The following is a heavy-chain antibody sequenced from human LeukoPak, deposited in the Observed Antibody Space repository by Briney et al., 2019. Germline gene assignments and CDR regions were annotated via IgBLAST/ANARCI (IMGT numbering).Heavy chain of an antibody. CDR2: IKQDGSEK. CDR1: GFTFSSYW. CDR3: ARAYCSGGSCYKNYYYYYMDV. J-gene: IGHJ6*03. D-gene: IGHD2-15*01. Sequence: GGSLRLSCAASGFTFSSYWMSWVRQAPGKGLERVANIKQDGSEKYYVDSVKGRFTISRDNAKNSLYLQMNSLRAEDTAVYYCARAYCSGGSCYKNYYYYYMDVWGKGTTVTVSS. V-gene: IGHV3-7*01.